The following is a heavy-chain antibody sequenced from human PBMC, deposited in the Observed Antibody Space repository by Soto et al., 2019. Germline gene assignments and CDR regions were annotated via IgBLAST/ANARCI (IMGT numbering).Heavy chain of an antibody. D-gene: IGHD3-22*01. V-gene: IGHV3-21*01. CDR1: GFTFDDYA. Sequence: WGSLRLSCAASGFTFDDYAMHCVRQAPWKGLEWVSSISSSSSYIYYADSVKGRFTISRDNAKNSLYLQMNSLRAEDTAVYYCAKNLRRQYYYDSSGSIGLDYWGQGTLVTVSS. J-gene: IGHJ4*02. CDR2: ISSSSSYI. CDR3: AKNLRRQYYYDSSGSIGLDY.